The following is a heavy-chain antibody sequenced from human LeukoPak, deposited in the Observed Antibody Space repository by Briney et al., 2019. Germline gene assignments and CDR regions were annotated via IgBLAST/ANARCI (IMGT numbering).Heavy chain of an antibody. V-gene: IGHV3-23*01. Sequence: RASLRLSCAASGFTFSSYAMSWVRQAPGKGLEWVSATSGSGGSTYYADSANGRFTISRDNSKNTFYLQMNSPSAEDTAVYYCAKKAGYDSMSIDYWGQGTLVTVSS. J-gene: IGHJ4*02. CDR3: AKKAGYDSMSIDY. D-gene: IGHD3-22*01. CDR2: TSGSGGST. CDR1: GFTFSSYA.